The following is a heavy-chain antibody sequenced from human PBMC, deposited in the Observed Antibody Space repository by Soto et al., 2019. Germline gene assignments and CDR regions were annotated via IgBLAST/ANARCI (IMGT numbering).Heavy chain of an antibody. J-gene: IGHJ3*02. Sequence: SETLSLTCTVSGGSISSYYWSWIRQPPGKGLEWIGYIYYSGSTNYNPSLKSRVTISVDTSKNQFSLKLSSVTAADTAVYYCARGETGDDAFDIWGQGTMVTVSS. CDR1: GGSISSYY. CDR3: ARGETGDDAFDI. V-gene: IGHV4-59*01. D-gene: IGHD7-27*01. CDR2: IYYSGST.